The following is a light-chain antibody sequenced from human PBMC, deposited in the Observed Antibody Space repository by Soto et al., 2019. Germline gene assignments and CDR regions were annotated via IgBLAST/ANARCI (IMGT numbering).Light chain of an antibody. Sequence: DIQMTHSPSTLSASVGDRVTITCRASQSISSWLAWYQQKPGKAPTLLIYAASNLQSGVPSRFRGSRSGTEFTLTVSSLQHADFATYYCLQDHDDSWTFGQGTKVDIK. J-gene: IGKJ1*01. V-gene: IGKV1-5*01. CDR3: LQDHDDSWT. CDR1: QSISSW. CDR2: AAS.